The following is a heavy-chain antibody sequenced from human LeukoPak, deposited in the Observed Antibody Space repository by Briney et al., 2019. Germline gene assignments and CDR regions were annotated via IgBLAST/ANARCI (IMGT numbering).Heavy chain of an antibody. Sequence: PSETLSLTCTVSGGSISSGSYYWSWIRQPAGKGLEWIGRIYTSGSTNYNPSLKSRVTISVDTSKNQFSLKLSSVTAADTAVYYCARVLARGVAVAGDAFDIWGQGTMVTVSS. CDR2: IYTSGST. CDR3: ARVLARGVAVAGDAFDI. CDR1: GGSISSGSYY. V-gene: IGHV4-61*02. J-gene: IGHJ3*02. D-gene: IGHD6-19*01.